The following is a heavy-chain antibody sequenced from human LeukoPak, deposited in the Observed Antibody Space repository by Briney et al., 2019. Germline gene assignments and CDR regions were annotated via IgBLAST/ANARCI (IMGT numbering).Heavy chain of an antibody. Sequence: GRSLRLSCAASGFTFDDYAMHWVRQAPGKGLEWVAVISYDGSNKYYADSVKGRFTISRDNSKNTLYLQMNSLRAEDTAVYYCARDRLRSVGAISYGAFDIWGQGTMVTVSS. V-gene: IGHV3-30*04. J-gene: IGHJ3*02. D-gene: IGHD1-26*01. CDR3: ARDRLRSVGAISYGAFDI. CDR1: GFTFDDYA. CDR2: ISYDGSNK.